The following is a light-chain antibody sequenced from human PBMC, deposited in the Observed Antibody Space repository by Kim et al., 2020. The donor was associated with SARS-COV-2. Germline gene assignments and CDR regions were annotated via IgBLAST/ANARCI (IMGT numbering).Light chain of an antibody. V-gene: IGKV1-39*01. CDR2: AAS. J-gene: IGKJ4*01. Sequence: DIQMTQSPSSLSASVGDRVTITCRASQSISSYLNWYQQKPGKVPKSLIYAASSLQSEVPSRFSGSGSGTDFTLTISNLQPEDFATYFCQQSYNTPLTFGGGTKVENK. CDR1: QSISSY. CDR3: QQSYNTPLT.